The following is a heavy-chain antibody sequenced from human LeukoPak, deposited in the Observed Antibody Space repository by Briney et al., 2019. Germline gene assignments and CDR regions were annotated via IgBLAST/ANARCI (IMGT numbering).Heavy chain of an antibody. Sequence: GGSLRLSCAASGFTFSSYGMSWVRQAPGKVLEWVSGISGGGGGTYYADSVEGRFTISRDNSKNSLYLQMNSLRAEDTAVYYCAELGITMIGGVWGKGTTVTISS. D-gene: IGHD3-10*02. CDR2: ISGGGGGT. V-gene: IGHV3-23*01. CDR3: AELGITMIGGV. J-gene: IGHJ6*04. CDR1: GFTFSSYG.